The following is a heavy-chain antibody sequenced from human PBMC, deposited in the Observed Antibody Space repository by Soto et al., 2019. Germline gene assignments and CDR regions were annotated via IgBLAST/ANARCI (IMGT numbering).Heavy chain of an antibody. Sequence: GGSLRLSCASSGFTVXSNYMSLVRQAPGKGLEWVSVIYAGGSTHYADSVEGRLTITKDTSKNQVVLTMTNMDPVDTATYYCAHSRVGATTGEWFDPWGQGTLVTVS. J-gene: IGHJ5*02. D-gene: IGHD1-26*01. CDR3: AHSRVGATTGEWFDP. CDR2: IYAGGST. V-gene: IGHV3-53*05. CDR1: GFTVXSNY.